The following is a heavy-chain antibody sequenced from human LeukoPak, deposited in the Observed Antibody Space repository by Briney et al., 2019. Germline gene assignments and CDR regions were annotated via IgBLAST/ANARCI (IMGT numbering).Heavy chain of an antibody. CDR1: GFTFSSYE. V-gene: IGHV3-48*03. D-gene: IGHD3-10*01. CDR3: ARRFGSVTSMHGIDY. CDR2: ISSSGSTI. J-gene: IGHJ4*02. Sequence: GGSLRLSCAASGFTFSSYEMNWVRQAPGKGLEWVSYISSSGSTIYYADSVKGRFTISRDNAKNSLHLQMNSLRAEDTAVYYCARRFGSVTSMHGIDYWGQGTLVTVSS.